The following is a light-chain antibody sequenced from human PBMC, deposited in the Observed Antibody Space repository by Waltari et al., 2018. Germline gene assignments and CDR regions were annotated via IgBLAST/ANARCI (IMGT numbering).Light chain of an antibody. CDR1: QSIDNF. CDR2: DSS. J-gene: IGKJ4*01. CDR3: QQRSGWPPT. Sequence: CRASQSIDNFLAWYQQKPGQAPRLLIYDSSNRATDIPARFSGSGSGTDFTRTISSLEPEDFAVYYCQQRSGWPPTFGGGTKVDI. V-gene: IGKV3-11*01.